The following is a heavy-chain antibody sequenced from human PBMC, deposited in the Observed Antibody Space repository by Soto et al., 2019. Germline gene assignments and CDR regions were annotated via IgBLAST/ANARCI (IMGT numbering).Heavy chain of an antibody. J-gene: IGHJ5*02. D-gene: IGHD2-2*02. CDR2: ISYDGSTK. CDR3: STAGGLFSPTSSYTEIPPPWFGP. V-gene: IGHV3-30-3*01. Sequence: GGSLRLSCAASGFTFSAYAMHWVRQAPGKGLEWLAVISYDGSTKFYADTVKGRFTISRGNSKYTLYLQMNSLRAQDSDIYYYSTAGGLFSPTSSYTEIPPPWFGPWRRGSLVAVSS. CDR1: GFTFSAYA.